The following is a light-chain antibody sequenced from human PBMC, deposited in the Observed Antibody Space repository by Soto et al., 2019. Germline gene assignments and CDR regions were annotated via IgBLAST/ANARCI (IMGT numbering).Light chain of an antibody. CDR1: QSISSY. J-gene: IGKJ1*01. CDR2: AAS. CDR3: QQSYSTTWT. Sequence: DIQMTQSPSSLSASVGDRVTITCRASQSISSYLNWYQQKPGKAPKLLIYAASSLQSGVPSRFSGSGSETDFTLTISSLQPEDFATYSCQQSYSTTWTFGQRSKVDIK. V-gene: IGKV1-39*01.